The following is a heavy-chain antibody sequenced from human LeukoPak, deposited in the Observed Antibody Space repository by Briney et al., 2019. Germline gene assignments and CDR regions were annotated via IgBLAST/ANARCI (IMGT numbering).Heavy chain of an antibody. CDR2: ISSSSSYI. V-gene: IGHV3-21*01. CDR1: GFTFSSYS. Sequence: PGGSLRLSCAASGFTFSSYSMNWVRQAPGKGLEWVSSISSSSSYIYYADSVKGRFTISRGNAKNSLYLQMNSLRAEDTAVYYCASDARTIFGVVITWGQGTLVTVSS. CDR3: ASDARTIFGVVIT. D-gene: IGHD3-3*01. J-gene: IGHJ5*02.